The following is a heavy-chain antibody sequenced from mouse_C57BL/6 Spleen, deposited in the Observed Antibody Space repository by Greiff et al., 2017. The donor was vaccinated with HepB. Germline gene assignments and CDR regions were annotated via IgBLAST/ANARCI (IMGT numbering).Heavy chain of an antibody. D-gene: IGHD6-1*01. CDR1: GFTFSDYG. CDR2: ISSGSSTI. Sequence: DVMLVESGGGLVKPGGSLKLYCAASGFTFSDYGMHWVRQAPEKGLEWVAYISSGSSTIYYADTVKGRFTISRDNAKNTLFLQMTSLRSEDTAMYYCAIAHFGYWGQGTTLTVSS. J-gene: IGHJ2*01. V-gene: IGHV5-17*01. CDR3: AIAHFGY.